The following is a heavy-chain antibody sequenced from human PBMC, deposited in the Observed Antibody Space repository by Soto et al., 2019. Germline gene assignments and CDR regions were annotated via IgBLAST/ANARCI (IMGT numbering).Heavy chain of an antibody. CDR3: ARDTSGYEYYLDY. Sequence: GGSLRLSCAAAGFNLSSFGMHWARQAPGKGLEWLAVIWYDGSYEYYTDSVKGRFTISRDNSKNTVYLQMNSLRAEDTALYYCARDTSGYEYYLDYWGQGTRVTVSS. J-gene: IGHJ4*02. V-gene: IGHV3-33*01. D-gene: IGHD5-12*01. CDR2: IWYDGSYE. CDR1: GFNLSSFG.